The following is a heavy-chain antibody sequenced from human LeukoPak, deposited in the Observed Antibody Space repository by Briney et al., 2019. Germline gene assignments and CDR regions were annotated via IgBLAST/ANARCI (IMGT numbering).Heavy chain of an antibody. J-gene: IGHJ4*02. CDR2: IYHSGST. CDR1: GGSISSGGYS. CDR3: ASPRGYYDSSGYFDH. D-gene: IGHD3-22*01. V-gene: IGHV4-30-2*01. Sequence: SETLSLTCAVSGGSISSGGYSWSWIRQPPGKGLEWIGYIYHSGSTYYNPSLKSRVTISVDRSKNQFSLKLSSVTAADTAVYYCASPRGYYDSSGYFDHWGQGTLVTVSS.